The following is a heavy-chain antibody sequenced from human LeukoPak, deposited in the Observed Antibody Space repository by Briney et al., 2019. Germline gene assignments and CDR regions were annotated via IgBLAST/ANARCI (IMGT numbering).Heavy chain of an antibody. CDR1: GFNFSSYA. CDR3: ANALDSYGSGYYFDY. D-gene: IGHD5-18*01. V-gene: IGHV3-23*01. Sequence: GGSLRLSCAASGFNFSSYAMSWVRQAPGKGLEWVAAISGSGGSTYYADSVKGRFAISRDNSKNTLYLQMNSLRAEETAVYYCANALDSYGSGYYFDYWGQGTLVTVSS. CDR2: ISGSGGST. J-gene: IGHJ4*02.